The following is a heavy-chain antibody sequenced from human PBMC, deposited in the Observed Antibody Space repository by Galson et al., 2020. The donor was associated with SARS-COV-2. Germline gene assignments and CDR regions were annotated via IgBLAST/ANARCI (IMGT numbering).Heavy chain of an antibody. J-gene: IGHJ4*02. Sequence: GESLKISCAASGFNFSIYAMTWVRPAPGTGLEWVSTISNSGGGPYYKDPVKGRFTISRDNSKNTLYLQMKSLRGEDTAVYYCANLFYAGRAVAGPFDYWGQGTVVTVSS. V-gene: IGHV3-23*01. D-gene: IGHD6-19*01. CDR2: ISNSGGGP. CDR3: ANLFYAGRAVAGPFDY. CDR1: GFNFSIYA.